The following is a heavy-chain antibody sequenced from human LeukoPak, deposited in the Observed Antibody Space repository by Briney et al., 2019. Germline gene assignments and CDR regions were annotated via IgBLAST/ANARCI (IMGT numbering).Heavy chain of an antibody. V-gene: IGHV3-23*01. CDR1: GFTFSSYA. D-gene: IGHD3-10*01. J-gene: IGHJ3*02. CDR2: ISGSGGST. CDR3: ARDFGDGRDAFDI. Sequence: GGSLRLSCAASGFTFSSYAMSWVRQAPGKGLEWVSAISGSGGSTYYADSVKGRFTISRDNSKNTLYLQMNSLRAEDTAVYYCARDFGDGRDAFDIWGQGTMVTVSS.